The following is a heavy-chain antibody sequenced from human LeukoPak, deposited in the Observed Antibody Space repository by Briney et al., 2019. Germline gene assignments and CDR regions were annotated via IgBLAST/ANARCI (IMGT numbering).Heavy chain of an antibody. V-gene: IGHV4-39*02. CDR1: GDSISRRSYY. D-gene: IGHD4-17*01. CDR2: VYKSGNT. CDR3: ALHYGSNSRYFDL. J-gene: IGHJ2*01. Sequence: SETLSLTCTVSGDSISRRSYYWDWIRQPPGKGLEWIGSVYKSGNTHYNPPLNSRVTISVDTSKNHFSLKLNSVTAADTAVYYCALHYGSNSRYFDLWGRGTLVTVSS.